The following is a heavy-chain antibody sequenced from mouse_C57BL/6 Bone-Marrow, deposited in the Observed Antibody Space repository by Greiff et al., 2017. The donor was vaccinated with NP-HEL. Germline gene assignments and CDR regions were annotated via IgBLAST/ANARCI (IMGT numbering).Heavy chain of an antibody. CDR3: ARELLPMDY. CDR1: GFTFSSYA. V-gene: IGHV5-4*01. CDR2: ISDGGSYT. J-gene: IGHJ4*01. Sequence: DVMLVESGGGLVKPGGSLKLSCAASGFTFSSYAMSWVRQTPEKRLEWVATISDGGSYTYYPDNVKGRFTISRDNAKNNLYLQMSHLKSEDTAMYYCARELLPMDYWGQGTSVTVAS. D-gene: IGHD2-10*01.